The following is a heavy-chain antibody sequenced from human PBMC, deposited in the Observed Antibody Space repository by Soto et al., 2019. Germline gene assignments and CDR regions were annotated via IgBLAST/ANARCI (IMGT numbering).Heavy chain of an antibody. V-gene: IGHV4-59*08. CDR3: ARQVSSAWPPYYYDMDV. CDR1: GGSISSYY. J-gene: IGHJ6*02. CDR2: IYYSGST. Sequence: LSLTCTVSGGSISSYYWSWIRQPPGKGLEWIGYIYYSGSTNYNPSLKSRVTISVDTSKNQFSLKLTSVTAADTAMYFCARQVSSAWPPYYYDMDVWGQGATVTVSS. D-gene: IGHD6-25*01.